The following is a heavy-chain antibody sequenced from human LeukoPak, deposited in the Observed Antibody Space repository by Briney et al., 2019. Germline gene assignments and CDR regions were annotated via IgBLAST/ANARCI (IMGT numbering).Heavy chain of an antibody. CDR3: AKDLGPGYCSGGSWYSLYYYYGMDV. V-gene: IGHV3-7*03. CDR2: IKPDGSEK. D-gene: IGHD2-15*01. J-gene: IGHJ6*02. Sequence: GGSLRLSCAASGFSFSNYWMEWVRQAPGKGLEWVANIKPDGSEKYYVDSVKGRFTVSRDNAENSLYLQMSSLRAEDTAVYYCAKDLGPGYCSGGSWYSLYYYYGMDVWGQGTTVTVSS. CDR1: GFSFSNYW.